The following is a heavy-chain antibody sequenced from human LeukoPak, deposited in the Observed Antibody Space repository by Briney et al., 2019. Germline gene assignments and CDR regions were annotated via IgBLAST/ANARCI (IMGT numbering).Heavy chain of an antibody. CDR3: ARAGDYDFWSGYYKSLLYDY. V-gene: IGHV1-24*01. D-gene: IGHD3-3*01. J-gene: IGHJ4*02. Sequence: ASVKVSCKVSGYTLTELSMHWVRQAPGKGLEWMGGFDPEDGETIYAQKLQGRVTMTTDTSTSTAYMELRSLGSDDTAVYYCARAGDYDFWSGYYKSLLYDYWGQGTLVTVSS. CDR2: FDPEDGET. CDR1: GYTLTELS.